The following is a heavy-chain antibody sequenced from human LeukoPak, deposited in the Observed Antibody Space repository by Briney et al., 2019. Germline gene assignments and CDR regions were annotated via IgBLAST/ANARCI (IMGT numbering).Heavy chain of an antibody. Sequence: SETLSLTCTVSGYSISSGYYWGWIRQPPGKGLEWIGSIYHSGSTYYNPSLKSRVTISVDTSKNQFSLKLSSVAAADTAVYYCSKGRGRVQELITHFYHLHLLERWGKGATVTVSS. CDR3: SKGRGRVQELITHFYHLHLLER. J-gene: IGHJ6*04. CDR2: IYHSGST. V-gene: IGHV4-38-2*02. D-gene: IGHD3-10*01. CDR1: GYSISSGYY.